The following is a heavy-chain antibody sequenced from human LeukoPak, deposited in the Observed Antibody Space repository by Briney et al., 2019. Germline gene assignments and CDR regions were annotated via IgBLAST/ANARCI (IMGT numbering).Heavy chain of an antibody. CDR1: GFRFSSYA. Sequence: GGSLRLSCAASGFRFSSYAMSLVRQAPGQGLEWVSTISGSSHSRTDYADSVKGRFTISRDNSQNTLFLQVDTLRVEDTATHYCAKDRSLGRLVHEAFDVWGQGTMVVVSS. D-gene: IGHD3-16*01. CDR3: AKDRSLGRLVHEAFDV. J-gene: IGHJ3*01. V-gene: IGHV3-23*01. CDR2: ISGSSHSRT.